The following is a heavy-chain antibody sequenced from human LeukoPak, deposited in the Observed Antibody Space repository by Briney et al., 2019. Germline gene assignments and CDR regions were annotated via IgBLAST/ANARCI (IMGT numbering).Heavy chain of an antibody. CDR2: IRYDGSNK. CDR1: GLTFSSYG. CDR3: AKDRPDCSSTSCYRTFDY. J-gene: IGHJ4*02. D-gene: IGHD2-2*02. Sequence: GGSLRLSCAASGLTFSSYGMHWVRQAPGKGLEWVAFIRYDGSNKYYADSVKGRFTISRDNSKNTLYLQMNSLRAEDTAVYYCAKDRPDCSSTSCYRTFDYWGQGTLVTVSS. V-gene: IGHV3-30*02.